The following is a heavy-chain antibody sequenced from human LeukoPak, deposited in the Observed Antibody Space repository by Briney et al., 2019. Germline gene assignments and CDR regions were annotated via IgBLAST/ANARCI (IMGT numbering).Heavy chain of an antibody. CDR3: ARDIGYCSGGSCYDFDY. Sequence: GSLRLSCAASGFTFSSYAMHWVRQAPGKGLEWVAVISYDGSNKYYADSVKGRFTISRDNSKNTLYLQMNSLRAEDTAVYYCARDIGYCSGGSCYDFDYWGQGTLVTVSS. J-gene: IGHJ4*02. CDR2: ISYDGSNK. CDR1: GFTFSSYA. V-gene: IGHV3-30-3*01. D-gene: IGHD2-15*01.